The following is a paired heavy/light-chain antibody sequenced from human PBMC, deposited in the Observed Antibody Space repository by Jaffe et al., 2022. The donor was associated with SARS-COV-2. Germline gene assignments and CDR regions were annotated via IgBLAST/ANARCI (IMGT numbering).Light chain of an antibody. J-gene: IGLJ2*01. CDR2: ENN. CDR3: GTWDSSLSAVV. Sequence: QSVLTQPPSVSAAPGQKVTISCSGSSSNIGNNYVSWYQQLPGTAPKLLIYENNNRPSGIPDRFSGSKSGTSATLGITGLQTGDEADYYCGTWDSSLSAVVLGGGTKLTVL. CDR1: SSNIGNNY. V-gene: IGLV1-51*02.
Heavy chain of an antibody. D-gene: IGHD6-13*01. Sequence: EVQLVESGGGLVKPGGSLRLSCAASGFTFSSYTMNWVRQAPGKGLEWVSSISSNTINIDYADSVKGRFTISRDNAKNSLYLQMNSLRAEDTAVYYCARDSSSWYFGSYYGMDVWGQGTTVTVSS. J-gene: IGHJ6*02. CDR2: ISSNTINI. CDR3: ARDSSSWYFGSYYGMDV. CDR1: GFTFSSYT. V-gene: IGHV3-21*01.